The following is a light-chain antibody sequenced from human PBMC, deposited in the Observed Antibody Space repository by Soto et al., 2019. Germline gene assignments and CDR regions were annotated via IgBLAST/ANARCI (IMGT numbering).Light chain of an antibody. CDR3: AAWDDSLKGV. V-gene: IGLV1-44*01. CDR1: SSNNGSNT. Sequence: QSVLTQPPSASGAPGQRVTISCSGSSSNNGSNTVSWYQQLPGTAPKLLIYSNNQRPSGVPDRFSGSRSGTSASLAISGLQSEDEAVYYCAAWDDSLKGVFGGGTKVT. J-gene: IGLJ2*01. CDR2: SNN.